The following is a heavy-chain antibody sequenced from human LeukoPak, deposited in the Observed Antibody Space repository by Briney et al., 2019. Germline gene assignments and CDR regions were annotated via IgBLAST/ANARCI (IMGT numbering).Heavy chain of an antibody. V-gene: IGHV3-9*01. Sequence: GRSLRLSCATSGFTFDDYAMHWVRQAPGKGLEWISGISWNSGSIGYADSVKGRFTISREKAKNSLYLQMNSLRAEDTALYYCAKDRIAAGNWGQGTLVTVSS. D-gene: IGHD6-13*01. CDR3: AKDRIAAGN. CDR2: ISWNSGSI. J-gene: IGHJ4*02. CDR1: GFTFDDYA.